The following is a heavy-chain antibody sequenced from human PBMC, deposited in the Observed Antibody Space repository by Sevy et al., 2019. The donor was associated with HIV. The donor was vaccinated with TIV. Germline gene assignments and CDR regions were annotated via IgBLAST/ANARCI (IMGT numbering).Heavy chain of an antibody. CDR3: AHETFGRCES. CDR2: IKGDGSDK. CDR1: GFTFSANW. Sequence: GGYLRLSCAASGFTFSANWMNWVRQAPGKGLEWVANIKGDGSDKHYVDSVEGRFTISRDNAKNLLYLQMNSLRVEDTAVYYCAHETFGRCESWGQGTLVTVSS. D-gene: IGHD3-16*01. J-gene: IGHJ4*02. V-gene: IGHV3-7*01.